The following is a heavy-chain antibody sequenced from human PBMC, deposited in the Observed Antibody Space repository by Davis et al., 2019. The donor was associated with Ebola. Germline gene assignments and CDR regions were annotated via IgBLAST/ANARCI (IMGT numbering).Heavy chain of an antibody. Sequence: MPSETLSLTCTVSGGSISSSSYYWGWIRQPPGKGLEWIGYIYYSGSTYYNPSLKSRVTISVDTSKNQFSLKLSSVTAADTAVYYCARLPGDYDFWSGHIYGMDVWGQGTTVTVSS. V-gene: IGHV4-39*01. D-gene: IGHD3-3*01. J-gene: IGHJ6*02. CDR1: GGSISSSSYY. CDR2: IYYSGST. CDR3: ARLPGDYDFWSGHIYGMDV.